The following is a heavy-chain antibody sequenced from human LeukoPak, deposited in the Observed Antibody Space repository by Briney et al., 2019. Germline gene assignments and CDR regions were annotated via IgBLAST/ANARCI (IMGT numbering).Heavy chain of an antibody. J-gene: IGHJ4*02. CDR2: ISGSGSA. Sequence: GGSLRLSCAASGFTLSSYAMNWVRQAPGKGLEWVSAISGSGSAYYADSVKGRFTISRDNAKNSLYLQMNSLRAEDTAVYYCARETSYYDSSGYYWGQGTLVTVSS. CDR3: ARETSYYDSSGYY. D-gene: IGHD3-22*01. V-gene: IGHV3-23*01. CDR1: GFTLSSYA.